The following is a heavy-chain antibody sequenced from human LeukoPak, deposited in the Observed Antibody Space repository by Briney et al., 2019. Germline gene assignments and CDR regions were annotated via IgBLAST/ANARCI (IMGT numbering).Heavy chain of an antibody. V-gene: IGHV7-4-1*02. CDR1: GYTFTSYA. J-gene: IGHJ5*02. Sequence: ASVKVSCKASGYTFTSYAMNWVRQAPGQGLEWMGWINTNTGNPTYAQGFTGRFIFSLDTSVSTAYLQISSLKAEDTAVYYCARDHHYYYDSSGYPPENWFDPWGQGTLVTVSS. CDR2: INTNTGNP. D-gene: IGHD3-22*01. CDR3: ARDHHYYYDSSGYPPENWFDP.